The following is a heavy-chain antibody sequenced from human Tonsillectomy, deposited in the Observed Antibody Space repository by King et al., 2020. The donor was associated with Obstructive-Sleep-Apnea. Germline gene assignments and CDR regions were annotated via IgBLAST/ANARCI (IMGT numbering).Heavy chain of an antibody. CDR1: GFTFDDYA. J-gene: IGHJ4*02. V-gene: IGHV3-9*01. CDR3: AKDGRMAAAGTGPYLDY. Sequence: VQLVESGGGLIQPGRSLRLSCAASGFTFDDYAMHWVRQAPGKGLEWVSGITWNSGSIGYADSVKGRFTISRDNAKNSLYLQMNTLRAEDTALYFCAKDGRMAAAGTGPYLDYWGQGALVTVSS. D-gene: IGHD6-13*01. CDR2: ITWNSGSI.